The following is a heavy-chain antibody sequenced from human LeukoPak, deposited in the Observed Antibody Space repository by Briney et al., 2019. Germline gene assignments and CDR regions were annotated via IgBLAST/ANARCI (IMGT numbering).Heavy chain of an antibody. CDR3: AKSPRVGTYYYGMDV. D-gene: IGHD3-10*01. CDR2: ISGSGGST. J-gene: IGHJ6*02. CDR1: GFTSTSYA. V-gene: IGHV3-23*01. Sequence: RGSLRLSCAASGFTSTSYAMSWGPQAPGKGLEWVSAISGSGGSTYYADSVKGRFTISRDNSKNTLYLQMNSLRAEDTAVYYCAKSPRVGTYYYGMDVWGQGTTVTVSS.